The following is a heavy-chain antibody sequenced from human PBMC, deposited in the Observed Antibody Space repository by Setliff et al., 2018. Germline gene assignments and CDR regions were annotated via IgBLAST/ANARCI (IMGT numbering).Heavy chain of an antibody. J-gene: IGHJ4*02. CDR2: ISGFTGDT. CDR1: GFMFSTYG. V-gene: IGHV1-18*01. CDR3: ARSSAPSVVLAADFDY. D-gene: IGHD6-19*01. Sequence: RASVKVSCKTSGFMFSTYGLSWVRQAPGQGPEWIGCISGFTGDTKYAPKFQDRVILTIDESSTTAHMELRSLTSDDTAFYYCARSSAPSVVLAADFDYWGQGTLVTVSS.